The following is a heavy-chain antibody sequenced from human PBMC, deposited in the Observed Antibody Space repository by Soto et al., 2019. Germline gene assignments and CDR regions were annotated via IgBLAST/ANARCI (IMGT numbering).Heavy chain of an antibody. CDR2: TYYRSKWYS. CDR3: ARAAYSGSYQGYFDY. CDR1: GDSVSSNDAT. J-gene: IGHJ4*02. V-gene: IGHV6-1*01. Sequence: PSQTLSLTCAISGDSVSSNDATWDWIRQSPSRGLEWLGRTYYRSKWYSDYAVSVKSRITINPDTSKNQFSLQLNSVTPEDTAVYYCARAAYSGSYQGYFDYWGQGTLVTVSS. D-gene: IGHD1-26*01.